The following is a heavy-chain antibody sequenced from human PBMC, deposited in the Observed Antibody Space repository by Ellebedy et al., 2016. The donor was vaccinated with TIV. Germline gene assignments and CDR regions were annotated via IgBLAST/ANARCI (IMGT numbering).Heavy chain of an antibody. J-gene: IGHJ5*02. Sequence: MPSETLSLTCTVSGGSISSSSYYWGWIRRPPGKGLEWIGSAYFSGRTNYNASLKSRVTLAVDTAKNQFSLKMTSVTAADTAVYYCAIRVGGGDYSWFDPWGQGILVTVSS. CDR2: AYFSGRT. D-gene: IGHD2-21*02. CDR3: AIRVGGGDYSWFDP. V-gene: IGHV4-39*01. CDR1: GGSISSSSYY.